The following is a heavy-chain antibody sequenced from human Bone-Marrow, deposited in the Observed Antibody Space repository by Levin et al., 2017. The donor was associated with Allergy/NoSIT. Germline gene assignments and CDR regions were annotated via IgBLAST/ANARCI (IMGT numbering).Heavy chain of an antibody. V-gene: IGHV3-48*03. CDR2: TTYDGSTT. J-gene: IGHJ3*02. CDR3: ARRATLTDHAFDI. CDR1: GFTFGSYE. Sequence: PGGSLRLSCVVSGFTFGSYEMSWVRQAPGKGLEWVSYTTYDGSTTYYADSVKGRFIVSRDNPKNSMFLQMKRLRVDDTAVYSCARRATLTDHAFDIWGQGTLVTVSS. D-gene: IGHD4-17*01.